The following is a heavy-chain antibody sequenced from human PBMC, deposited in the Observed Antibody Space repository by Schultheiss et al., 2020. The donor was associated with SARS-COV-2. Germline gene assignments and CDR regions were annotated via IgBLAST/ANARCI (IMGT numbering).Heavy chain of an antibody. J-gene: IGHJ6*02. CDR1: GFTFSDYY. D-gene: IGHD2-15*01. Sequence: GSLRLSCAASGFTFSDYYMSWIRQPPGKGLEWIGYIYYSGSTNYNPSLKSRVTISVDTSKNQFSLKLSSVTAADTAVYYCARVPYSGDYYYGMDVWGQGTTVTVSS. V-gene: IGHV4-59*01. CDR3: ARVPYSGDYYYGMDV. CDR2: IYYSGST.